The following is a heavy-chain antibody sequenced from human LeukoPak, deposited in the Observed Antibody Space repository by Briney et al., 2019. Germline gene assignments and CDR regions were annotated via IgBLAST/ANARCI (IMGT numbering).Heavy chain of an antibody. J-gene: IGHJ6*02. V-gene: IGHV5-51*01. CDR1: GYTFHNHW. Sequence: GESLKISCQASGYTFHNHWIGWVRQMPGNSLQWMAIIYPDDSDTEYSPSFQGQVTISADKSINTAYLQWNSLKTSDSAIYYCVGLTTYQVPTNQFYYGMDVWGQGTTVIVSS. CDR2: IYPDDSDT. CDR3: VGLTTYQVPTNQFYYGMDV. D-gene: IGHD2-2*01.